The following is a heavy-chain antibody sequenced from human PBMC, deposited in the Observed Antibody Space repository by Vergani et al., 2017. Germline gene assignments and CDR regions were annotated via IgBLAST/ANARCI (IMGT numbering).Heavy chain of an antibody. J-gene: IGHJ4*02. CDR3: AKGREDGVDFEY. CDR2: ISGSGYST. CDR1: GFTFSSNA. D-gene: IGHD3-10*01. V-gene: IGHV3-23*01. Sequence: EVQLLESGGGLVQPGGSLRLSCAASGFTFSSNAMSWVRQDPGKGLGWVSTISGSGYSTYYTDSVKGRFTISRDNSKNMLYLQMNSLRGEDTAIYYCAKGREDGVDFEYWGQGTLVTVSS.